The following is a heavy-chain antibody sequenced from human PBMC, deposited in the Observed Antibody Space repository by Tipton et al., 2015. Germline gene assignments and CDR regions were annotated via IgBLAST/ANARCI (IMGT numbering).Heavy chain of an antibody. CDR2: ISTGSSYI. Sequence: SLRLSCTASGFIFSSYAMSWVRQAPGKGLEWVSAISTGSSYIYYADSVKGRFTISRDNAKNSLYLQMNSLRAEDTAVYYCARMGYCSSSSCYVYFDYWGQGSLVTVSS. CDR3: ARMGYCSSSSCYVYFDY. D-gene: IGHD2-2*01. J-gene: IGHJ4*02. V-gene: IGHV3-21*01. CDR1: GFIFSSYA.